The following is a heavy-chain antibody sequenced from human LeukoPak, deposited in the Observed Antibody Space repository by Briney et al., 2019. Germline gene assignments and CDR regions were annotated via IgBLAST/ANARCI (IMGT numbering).Heavy chain of an antibody. Sequence: LTGGSLRLSCAASGFTFSSYAMSWVRQAPGKGLEWVSAISGSGGSTYYADSVKGRFTISRDNSKNTLYLQMNSLRAEDTAVYYCAKGPLLWFGEYDPQHYYFDYWGQGTLVTVSS. J-gene: IGHJ4*02. D-gene: IGHD3-10*01. V-gene: IGHV3-23*01. CDR2: ISGSGGST. CDR3: AKGPLLWFGEYDPQHYYFDY. CDR1: GFTFSSYA.